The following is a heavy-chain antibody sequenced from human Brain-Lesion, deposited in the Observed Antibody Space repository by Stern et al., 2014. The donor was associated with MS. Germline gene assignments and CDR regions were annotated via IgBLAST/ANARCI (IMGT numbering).Heavy chain of an antibody. Sequence: QVQLQQSGPGLMKPSQTLALTCAISGDSVSSNSAAWNWIRQSPSRGLEWLGRTYSNYKWYYQYAEAVKTQITTNAATSTNQFPLQLNSVTPEDTAVYLCAKGYNWFDPWGQGTVVTVS. CDR3: AKGYNWFDP. V-gene: IGHV6-1*01. J-gene: IGHJ5*02. CDR2: TYSNYKWYY. CDR1: GDSVSSNSAA.